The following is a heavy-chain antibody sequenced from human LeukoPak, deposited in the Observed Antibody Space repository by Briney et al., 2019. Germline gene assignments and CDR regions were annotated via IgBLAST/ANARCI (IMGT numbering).Heavy chain of an antibody. CDR3: ASITGTTEPGY. J-gene: IGHJ4*02. CDR1: GFTFTSSA. Sequence: GASVKVSCKASGFTFTSSAVQWVRQARGQRLEWIGWIVVGSGNTNYAQKFQGRVTITADKSTSTAYMELSSLRSEDTAVYYCASITGTTEPGYWGQGTLVTVSS. D-gene: IGHD1-20*01. V-gene: IGHV1-58*01. CDR2: IVVGSGNT.